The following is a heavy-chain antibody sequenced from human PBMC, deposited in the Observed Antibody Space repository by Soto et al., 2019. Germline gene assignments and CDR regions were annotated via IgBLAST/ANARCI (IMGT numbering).Heavy chain of an antibody. J-gene: IGHJ4*02. CDR1: GFTFSSYA. CDR2: ISGSGGST. V-gene: IGHV3-23*01. D-gene: IGHD2-2*02. Sequence: GGSLRLSCAASGFTFSSYAMSWVRQAPGKGLEWVSAISGSGGSTYYADSVKGRFTISRDNSKNTLYLQMNSLRAEDTAVYYCAKDGGYCSSTSCYTFGYGYNRPLDYWGQGTLVTVSS. CDR3: AKDGGYCSSTSCYTFGYGYNRPLDY.